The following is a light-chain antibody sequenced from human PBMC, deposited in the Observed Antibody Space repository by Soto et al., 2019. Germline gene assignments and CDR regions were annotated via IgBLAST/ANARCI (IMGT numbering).Light chain of an antibody. CDR1: PSVGSSH. V-gene: IGKV3-20*01. CDR2: GAS. Sequence: EIVLTQSPGTLSLSPGERATLSCSASPSVGSSHLDWYQQKPGQAPRLLIYGASSRATAVPDRFSGSGSVTDFTLTISRLKSDDQAVYYCQQYVGWKFSQGTKVDIK. J-gene: IGKJ1*01. CDR3: QQYVGWK.